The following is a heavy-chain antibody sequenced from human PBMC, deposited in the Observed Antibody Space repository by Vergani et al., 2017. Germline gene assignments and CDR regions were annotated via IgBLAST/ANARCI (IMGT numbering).Heavy chain of an antibody. V-gene: IGHV4-39*01. D-gene: IGHD2-15*01. CDR2: MDYSGST. CDR3: ASKRGACRAAYCHSYDF. CDR1: GDSVISTDYH. J-gene: IGHJ4*02. Sequence: QVQLQESGPGLVKPSETLSLTCTVSGDSVISTDYHWGWIRQPPGKGLEWIGSMDYSGSTSYNPSLESRISISFETHKNQFSLSLTSVTAADTAVYYCASKRGACRAAYCHSYDFWGPGTLVGVSS.